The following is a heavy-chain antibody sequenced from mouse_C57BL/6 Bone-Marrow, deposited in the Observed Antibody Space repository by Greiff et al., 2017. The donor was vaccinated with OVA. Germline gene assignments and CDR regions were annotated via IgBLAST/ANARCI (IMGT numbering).Heavy chain of an antibody. CDR1: GFTFSSYA. CDR2: ISSGGDYI. J-gene: IGHJ4*01. V-gene: IGHV5-9-1*02. CDR3: TRGPPTGLPYYYAMDY. Sequence: EVQLVESGAGLVKPGGSLKLSCAASGFTFSSYAMSWVRQTPEKRLEWVAYISSGGDYIYYADTVKGRFTISRDNARNTLYLQMSSLKSEDTAMYCCTRGPPTGLPYYYAMDYWGQGTSVTVSS. D-gene: IGHD2-10*01.